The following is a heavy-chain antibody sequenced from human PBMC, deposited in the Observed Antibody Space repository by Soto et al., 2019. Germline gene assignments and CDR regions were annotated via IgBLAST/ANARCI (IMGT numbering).Heavy chain of an antibody. CDR3: ARGVGARCSSPTCYPDY. D-gene: IGHD2-2*01. CDR2: ISTYNGHT. Sequence: GASVKVSCKPSGYTFTSNGINWVRQAPGQGLEWMGWISTYNGHTNYAQKIQGRVTMTTDTSTSTAYMELRSLRSDDTAVYYCARGVGARCSSPTCYPDYWGQGTLVTVSS. CDR1: GYTFTSNG. V-gene: IGHV1-18*04. J-gene: IGHJ4*02.